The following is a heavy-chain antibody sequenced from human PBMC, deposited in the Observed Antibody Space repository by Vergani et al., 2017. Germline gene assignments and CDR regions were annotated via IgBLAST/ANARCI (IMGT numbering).Heavy chain of an antibody. CDR3: ARDKEQLVPGNYYYYYYMDV. CDR2: ISYDGSNK. V-gene: IGHV3-30-3*01. Sequence: QVQLVESGGGVVQPGRSLRLSCAASGFTFSSYAMHWVRQAPGKALEWVAVISYDGSNKYYADSVKGRFTISRDNSKNTLYLQMNSLRAEDTAVYYCARDKEQLVPGNYYYYYYMDVWGKGTTVTVSS. J-gene: IGHJ6*03. CDR1: GFTFSSYA. D-gene: IGHD6-13*01.